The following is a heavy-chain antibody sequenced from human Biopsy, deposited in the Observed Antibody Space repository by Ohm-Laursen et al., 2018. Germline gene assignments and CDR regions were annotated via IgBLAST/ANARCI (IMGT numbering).Heavy chain of an antibody. CDR2: IWYDGSNK. CDR3: ARVRLVRKIISQPGDY. CDR1: GFTFSNYG. D-gene: IGHD3-10*01. Sequence: SLRLSCAASGFTFSNYGMHWVRQAPGKGLEWVALIWYDGSNKNSEDSVKGRFTVSRDNSKNTLFLQMNSLRAEDTAVYYCARVRLVRKIISQPGDYWGQGTLVTVSS. J-gene: IGHJ4*02. V-gene: IGHV3-33*01.